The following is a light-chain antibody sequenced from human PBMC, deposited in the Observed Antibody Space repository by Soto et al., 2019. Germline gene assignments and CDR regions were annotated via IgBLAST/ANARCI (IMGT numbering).Light chain of an antibody. V-gene: IGKV3-15*01. CDR1: QSVRRN. CDR3: QQYDNWPPHT. CDR2: GAS. Sequence: DIVMTQSPVTLSVSPGERATLSCRASQSVRRNLAWYQQKPGQAPRLLISGASTRATGIPARFSGSGSGTEFTLTISSLQSEDFAVYYCQQYDNWPPHTFGEGTKVEIK. J-gene: IGKJ4*01.